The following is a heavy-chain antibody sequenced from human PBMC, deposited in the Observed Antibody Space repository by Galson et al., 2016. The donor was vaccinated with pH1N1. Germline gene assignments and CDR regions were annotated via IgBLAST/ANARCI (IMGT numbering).Heavy chain of an antibody. J-gene: IGHJ5*02. CDR1: GFSLSTNGVG. CDR3: AHNNYGEYVNWFDP. D-gene: IGHD4-17*01. CDR2: IYWNDVK. Sequence: PALVKPPQTLTLTCTFSGFSLSTNGVGVGWIRQPPGKALEWLAVIYWNDVKRYSPSLKSRLTITKDTSKNQMVLTMTSMDPVDTATYYCAHNNYGEYVNWFDPWGQGTLVTVAS. V-gene: IGHV2-5*01.